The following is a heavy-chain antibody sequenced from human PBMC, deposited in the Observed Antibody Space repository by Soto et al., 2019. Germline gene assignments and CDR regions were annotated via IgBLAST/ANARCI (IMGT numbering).Heavy chain of an antibody. Sequence: QVQLVESGGGVVQPGRSLRLSCAASGFTFSSYAMHWVRQAPGKGLEWVAVISYDGSNKYYADSVKGRFTISRDNSKNPLYLQMNSLRAEDTAVYYCARDRPEPIMEYYFDYWGQGTLVTVSS. J-gene: IGHJ4*02. V-gene: IGHV3-30-3*01. CDR1: GFTFSSYA. CDR2: ISYDGSNK. CDR3: ARDRPEPIMEYYFDY. D-gene: IGHD6-6*01.